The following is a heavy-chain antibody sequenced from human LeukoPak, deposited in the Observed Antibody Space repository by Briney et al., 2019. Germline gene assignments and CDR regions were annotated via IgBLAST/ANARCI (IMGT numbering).Heavy chain of an antibody. D-gene: IGHD2-15*01. CDR1: GFTFRDYG. V-gene: IGHV3-30*02. CDR2: LRYDGSNK. CDR3: AKGGSASHSWFVP. Sequence: GGSLRLSCAASGFTFRDYGMHWIRHAPGKGLEWVAFLRYDGSNKYYPDSVKGRFTISRDNSRNTLYLQMNSLRAEDTAVDQCAKGGSASHSWFVPGGERTLVTVPS. J-gene: IGHJ5*02.